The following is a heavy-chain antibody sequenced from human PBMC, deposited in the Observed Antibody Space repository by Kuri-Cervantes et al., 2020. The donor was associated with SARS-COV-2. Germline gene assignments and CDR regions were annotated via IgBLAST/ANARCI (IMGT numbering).Heavy chain of an antibody. V-gene: IGHV3-66*01. CDR3: ARDGSYYYDSSGYYYDYGMDV. D-gene: IGHD3-22*01. Sequence: GGFPRTPGEALGLTVASNYMIWVRQAPGKGLECVSVIYTGGNTFYADSVKGRFTISRDNAKNSLYLQMNSLRDEDTAVYYCARDGSYYYDSSGYYYDYGMDVWGQGTTVTVSS. CDR2: IYTGGNT. J-gene: IGHJ6*02. CDR1: GLTVASNY.